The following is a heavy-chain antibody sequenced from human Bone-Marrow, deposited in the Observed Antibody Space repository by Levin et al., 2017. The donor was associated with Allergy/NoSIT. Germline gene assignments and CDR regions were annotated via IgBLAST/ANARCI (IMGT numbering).Heavy chain of an antibody. V-gene: IGHV1-46*01. D-gene: IGHD2-15*01. Sequence: ASVKVSCKASGYTFTAYYMHWIRQAPGQGLEWMGKINPGDGTTIFAQRFQDRLTMTSDTSTRTVYMELSSLRSEDTAVYYCVTTVVVIPIDSWGQGALVTVSS. CDR2: INPGDGTT. J-gene: IGHJ4*02. CDR3: VTTVVVIPIDS. CDR1: GYTFTAYY.